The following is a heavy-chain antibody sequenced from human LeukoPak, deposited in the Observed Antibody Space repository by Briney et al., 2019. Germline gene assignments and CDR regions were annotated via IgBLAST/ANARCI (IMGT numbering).Heavy chain of an antibody. Sequence: PGGSLRLSCAASGFTFSSYAMSWVRQAPGKGGEGVSAISGSGGSTYYADSGKGRVTISRDNSKNRLYLQMNSLRAEDTAVYYCAKGLTFSSYDSSGYYGSIGRYAFDIWGQGTMVTVSS. CDR1: GFTFSSYA. CDR2: ISGSGGST. J-gene: IGHJ3*02. V-gene: IGHV3-23*01. D-gene: IGHD3-22*01. CDR3: AKGLTFSSYDSSGYYGSIGRYAFDI.